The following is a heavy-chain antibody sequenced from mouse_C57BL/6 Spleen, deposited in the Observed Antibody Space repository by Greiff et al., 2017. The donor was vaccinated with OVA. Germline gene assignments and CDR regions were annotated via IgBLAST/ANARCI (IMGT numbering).Heavy chain of an antibody. V-gene: IGHV1-9*01. CDR1: GYTFTGYW. D-gene: IGHD1-1*01. J-gene: IGHJ2*01. Sequence: QVQLQQSGAELMKPGASVKLSCKATGYTFTGYWIEWVKQRPGHGLEWIGEILPGSGSTNYNEKFKGKATFTADTSSNPAYMQLSSLTTEDSAIYSCAIRYYGSSYYFDYWGQGTTLTVSS. CDR2: ILPGSGST. CDR3: AIRYYGSSYYFDY.